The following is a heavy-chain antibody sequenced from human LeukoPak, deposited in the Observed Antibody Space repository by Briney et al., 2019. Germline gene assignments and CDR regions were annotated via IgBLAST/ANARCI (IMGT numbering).Heavy chain of an antibody. V-gene: IGHV3-33*01. Sequence: GGSLRLSCAASGFTFSSYGMHWVRQAPGKGLEWEAVIWYDGSNKYYADSVKGRFTISRDNSKNTLYLQMNSLRAEDTAVYYCARDRITGTTLLFDHWGQGTLVTVSS. D-gene: IGHD1-7*01. CDR1: GFTFSSYG. J-gene: IGHJ4*02. CDR2: IWYDGSNK. CDR3: ARDRITGTTLLFDH.